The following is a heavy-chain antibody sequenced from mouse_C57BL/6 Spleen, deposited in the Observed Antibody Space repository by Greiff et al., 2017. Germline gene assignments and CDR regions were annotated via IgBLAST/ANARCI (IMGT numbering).Heavy chain of an antibody. Sequence: EVQLVESGGDLVKPGGSLKLSCAASGFTFSSYGMSWVRPTPDKRLEWVATISSGGSCTYYPDSVKGRFTITRDNAKNTLYLQLISLKSEDTSMDKGARQDYDGYFDDWGKGTTLTVSS. J-gene: IGHJ2*01. CDR3: ARQDYDGYFDD. CDR1: GFTFSSYG. CDR2: ISSGGSCT. D-gene: IGHD2-4*01. V-gene: IGHV5-6*01.